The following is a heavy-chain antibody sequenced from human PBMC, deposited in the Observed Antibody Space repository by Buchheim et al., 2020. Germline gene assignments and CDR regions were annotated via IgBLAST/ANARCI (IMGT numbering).Heavy chain of an antibody. J-gene: IGHJ4*02. CDR2: ISLSGDST. CDR3: AKANGYNNF. V-gene: IGHV3-23*01. D-gene: IGHD5-24*01. Sequence: EVQLLESGGGLVQPGGSLRLSCAASGFTFSNYAMSWVRQAPRKGLEWVSAISLSGDSTYYADSVTGRFTIPRDNSKNTLYLQMSSLRAEDSAVYYCAKANGYNNFWGQGTL. CDR1: GFTFSNYA.